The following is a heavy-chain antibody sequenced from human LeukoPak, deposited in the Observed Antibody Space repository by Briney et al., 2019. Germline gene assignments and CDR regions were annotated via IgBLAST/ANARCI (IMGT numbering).Heavy chain of an antibody. D-gene: IGHD4-17*01. CDR1: GFTFDDYA. CDR3: AKDWHGDPGYFDY. CDR2: ISWDGGTI. J-gene: IGHJ4*02. Sequence: HPGGSLRLSCAASGFTFDDYAMHWVRQAPGKGLEWVSSISWDGGTIDYADSVKGRFTISRDNAKNSLYLQMNSLRAEDTAVYYCAKDWHGDPGYFDYWGQGTLVTVSS. V-gene: IGHV3-9*01.